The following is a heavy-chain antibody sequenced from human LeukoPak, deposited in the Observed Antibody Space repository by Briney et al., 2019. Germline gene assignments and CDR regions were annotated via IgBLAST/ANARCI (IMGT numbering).Heavy chain of an antibody. J-gene: IGHJ4*02. CDR2: IYTSGST. CDR3: ARDHRYYFDY. V-gene: IGHV4-4*07. Sequence: SETLSLTCTVSGYSISSGYYWGWIRPPAGKGLEWIGRIYTSGSTNYNPSLKSRVTMSVDTSKNQFSLKLSSVTAADTAVYYCARDHRYYFDYWGQGTLVTVSS. CDR1: GYSISSGYY.